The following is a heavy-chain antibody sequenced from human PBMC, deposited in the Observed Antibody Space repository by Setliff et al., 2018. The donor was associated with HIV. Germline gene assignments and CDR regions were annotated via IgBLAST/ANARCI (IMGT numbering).Heavy chain of an antibody. J-gene: IGHJ4*02. CDR1: GYTFTSYA. V-gene: IGHV1-3*01. CDR3: ARERRGFDY. CDR2: INAGNGNT. Sequence: ASVKVSCKASGYTFTSYAMHWVRQAPGQRLEWMGWINAGNGNTKYSQKFQGRVTITTDTSTSTAYMELRSLRSDDTAVYYCARERRGFDYWGQGTLVTVS.